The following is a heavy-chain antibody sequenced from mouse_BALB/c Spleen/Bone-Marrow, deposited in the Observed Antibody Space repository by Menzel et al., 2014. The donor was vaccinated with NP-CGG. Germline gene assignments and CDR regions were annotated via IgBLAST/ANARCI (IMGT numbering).Heavy chain of an antibody. CDR3: ASLLAY. Sequence: VQLQQSGPGLVKPSQSLSLTCSVTGYSITSGYYWNWIRQFPGNKLEWMGYIGYDGSNNYNPSLKNRISITRDTSKNQFFLKLNSVTTEDTATYYCASLLAYWGQGTLVTVSA. J-gene: IGHJ3*01. CDR2: IGYDGSN. CDR1: GYSITSGYY. V-gene: IGHV3-6*02.